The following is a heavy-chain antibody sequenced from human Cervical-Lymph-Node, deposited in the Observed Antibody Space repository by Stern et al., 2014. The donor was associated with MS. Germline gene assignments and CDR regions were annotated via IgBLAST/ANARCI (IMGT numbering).Heavy chain of an antibody. CDR2: INHGGGT. D-gene: IGHD2-21*02. V-gene: IGHV4-34*01. J-gene: IGHJ3*02. Sequence: QVQLQQWGAGLLQPSETLSLTCAVYGGSFSGYYWSWIRQPPGKGLEWIGEINHGGGTNYNPSLKSRLTISVATSKNQVSLKVTSVTAADTAVYYCARGGVVATTSVQFAFDIWGQGTMVTVSS. CDR3: ARGGVVATTSVQFAFDI. CDR1: GGSFSGYY.